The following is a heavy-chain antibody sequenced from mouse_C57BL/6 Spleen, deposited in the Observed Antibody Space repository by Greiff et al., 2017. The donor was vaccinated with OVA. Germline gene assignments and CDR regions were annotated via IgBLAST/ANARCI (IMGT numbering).Heavy chain of an antibody. V-gene: IGHV14-4*01. CDR3: TRGSSYGDY. J-gene: IGHJ2*01. CDR1: GFNIKDDY. CDR2: IDPENGDT. Sequence: DVQLQESGAELVRPGASVKLSCTASGFNIKDDYMHWVKQRPEQGLEWIGWIDPENGDTEYASKFQGKATITADTSSNTAYLQLSSLTSEDTAVYYCTRGSSYGDYWGQGTTLTVSS. D-gene: IGHD1-1*01.